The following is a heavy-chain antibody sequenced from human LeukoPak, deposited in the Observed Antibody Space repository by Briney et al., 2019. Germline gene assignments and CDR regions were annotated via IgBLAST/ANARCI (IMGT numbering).Heavy chain of an antibody. V-gene: IGHV1-2*02. CDR3: AREVLYGSGRGLDY. CDR2: INPNSGGT. CDR1: GYTFTSYD. D-gene: IGHD3-10*01. Sequence: ASVKVSCKASGYTFTSYDINWVRQATGQGLEWMGWINPNSGGTNYAQKFQGRVTMTRDTSISTAYMELSRLRSDDTAVYYCAREVLYGSGRGLDYWGQGTLVTVSS. J-gene: IGHJ4*02.